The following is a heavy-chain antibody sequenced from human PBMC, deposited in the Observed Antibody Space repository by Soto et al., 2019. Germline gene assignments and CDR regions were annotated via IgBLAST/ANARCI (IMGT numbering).Heavy chain of an antibody. J-gene: IGHJ4*02. Sequence: VQLVESGGGLVQPGGSLRLSCAASGFNVSSTSMSWVRQAPGKGLEWVSVIYSGAGTHYAGSVKGRFTISRDPSKNTLYLQMNSLRVEETAVYYCAREGSGSSTSFDYWGQGTLVTVSS. CDR1: GFNVSSTS. CDR2: IYSGAGT. V-gene: IGHV3-66*01. CDR3: AREGSGSSTSFDY. D-gene: IGHD2-2*01.